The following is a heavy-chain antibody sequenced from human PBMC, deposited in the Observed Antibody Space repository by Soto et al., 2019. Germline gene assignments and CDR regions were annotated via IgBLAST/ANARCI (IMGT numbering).Heavy chain of an antibody. CDR3: ARDGYHYVMDL. V-gene: IGHV3-7*04. CDR1: GFPFSGDW. CDR2: TNQDGSGK. Sequence: EAQLVESGGGLVQPGGSLRLSCAASGFPFSGDWMSWVRHTPGKGLEWVANTNQDGSGKYYMDSVKGRFTISRDNTENSLYLQMNSLGDDDTGVYYCARDGYHYVMDLWGQGTTVTVSS. J-gene: IGHJ6*02.